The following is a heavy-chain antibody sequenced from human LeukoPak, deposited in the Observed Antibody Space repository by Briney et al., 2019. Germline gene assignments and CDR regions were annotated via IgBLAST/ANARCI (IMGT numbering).Heavy chain of an antibody. J-gene: IGHJ4*02. D-gene: IGHD3-10*01. Sequence: PGGSLRLSCAASGFTFSSYAMHWVRQAPGKGLEWVAVISYDGSNKYYADSVKGRFTISRDNSKNTLYLQMNSLRAEDTAVYYCARDVYYGSGKFGYWGQGTLVTVSS. V-gene: IGHV3-30*14. CDR2: ISYDGSNK. CDR3: ARDVYYGSGKFGY. CDR1: GFTFSSYA.